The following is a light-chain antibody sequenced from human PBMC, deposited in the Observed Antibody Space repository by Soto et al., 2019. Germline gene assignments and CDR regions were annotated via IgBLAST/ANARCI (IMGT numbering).Light chain of an antibody. CDR3: QQSYTTWT. V-gene: IGKV1-39*01. Sequence: DIQMTQSPSTLSASVGDRVTITCRASQSISSWLAWYQQKPGKAPKLLIFAASSLQSGVPSRFSGGGSGTDFTLTISSLQPEDSATYYCQQSYTTWTFGPGTKVDIK. J-gene: IGKJ1*01. CDR1: QSISSW. CDR2: AAS.